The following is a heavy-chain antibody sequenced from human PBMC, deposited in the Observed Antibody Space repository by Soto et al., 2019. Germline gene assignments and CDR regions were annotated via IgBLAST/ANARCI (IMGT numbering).Heavy chain of an antibody. Sequence: ASVKVSCKASGYTFTSYDINWVRQATGQVLEWMGLMNPNSGNTVYAQKFQGRVTMTRNTSISTAYMELSSLRSEDTAVYYCARDRYGHTDHYYYYGMDVWGQGTTVPVSS. CDR3: ARDRYGHTDHYYYYGMDV. CDR1: GYTFTSYD. CDR2: MNPNSGNT. J-gene: IGHJ6*02. D-gene: IGHD1-20*01. V-gene: IGHV1-8*01.